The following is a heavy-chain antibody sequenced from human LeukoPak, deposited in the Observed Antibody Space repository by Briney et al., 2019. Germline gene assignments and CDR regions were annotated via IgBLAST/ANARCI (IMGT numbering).Heavy chain of an antibody. CDR1: GFTFSSYG. V-gene: IGHV3-33*01. CDR3: ARAGGDY. J-gene: IGHJ4*02. D-gene: IGHD3-10*01. Sequence: PGRSLRLSCAASGFTFSSYGMHWVGQAPGKGRRWVAVIWYDGSNKYYADSVKGRFTISRDNSKNTLYLQMNSLRAEDTALYYCARAGGDYWGQGTLVTVSS. CDR2: IWYDGSNK.